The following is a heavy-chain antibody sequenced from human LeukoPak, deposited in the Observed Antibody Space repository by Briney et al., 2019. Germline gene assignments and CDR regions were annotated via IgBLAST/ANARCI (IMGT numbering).Heavy chain of an antibody. Sequence: TGGSLRLSCAASGFIFTNYFMSWVRQAPGKGLEWVASIKHDGSEKYYVDSVRGRFTISRDNTMNSLYLQMSSLRAEDTAVYYCAKESPEGRPFDYWGQGTLVTVSS. J-gene: IGHJ4*02. CDR2: IKHDGSEK. V-gene: IGHV3-7*01. CDR3: AKESPEGRPFDY. CDR1: GFIFTNYF.